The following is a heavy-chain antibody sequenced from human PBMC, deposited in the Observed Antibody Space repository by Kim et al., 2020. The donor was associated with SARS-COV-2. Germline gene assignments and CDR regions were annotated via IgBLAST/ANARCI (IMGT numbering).Heavy chain of an antibody. CDR1: GYTFTSYG. J-gene: IGHJ3*02. CDR3: ARTQFGELPYDAFDI. CDR2: ISAYNGNT. D-gene: IGHD3-10*01. V-gene: IGHV1-18*04. Sequence: ASVKVSCKASGYTFTSYGISWVRQAPGQGLEWMGWISAYNGNTNYAQKLQGRVTMTTDTSTSTAYMELRSLRSDDTAVYYCARTQFGELPYDAFDIWGQGTMVTVSS.